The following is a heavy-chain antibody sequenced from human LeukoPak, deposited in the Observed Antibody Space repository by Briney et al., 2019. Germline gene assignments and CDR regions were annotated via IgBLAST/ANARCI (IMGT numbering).Heavy chain of an antibody. Sequence: GGSLRLSCAASGFTFSSYAMSWFRQAPGKGLEWVSAISSSGGSTYYADSVKGRFTISRDNSKNTLYLQMNSLRAEDTAVYYCAKVWRYYDILTGCEFDYWGQGTLVTVSS. V-gene: IGHV3-23*01. D-gene: IGHD3-9*01. CDR3: AKVWRYYDILTGCEFDY. CDR1: GFTFSSYA. CDR2: ISSSGGST. J-gene: IGHJ4*02.